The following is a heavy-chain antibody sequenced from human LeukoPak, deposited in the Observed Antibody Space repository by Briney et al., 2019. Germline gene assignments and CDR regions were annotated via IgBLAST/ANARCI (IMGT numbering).Heavy chain of an antibody. CDR2: ISGSGGGT. CDR3: ARRGAAGTYYFDY. CDR1: GFTFSSYV. J-gene: IGHJ4*02. V-gene: IGHV3-23*01. D-gene: IGHD6-13*01. Sequence: PGGSLRLSCAAPGFTFSSYVMSWVRQVPGKGLEWVSAISGSGGGTYYADSVKGRFTISRDNSKNTLYLQTTSLRAEDTALYYCARRGAAGTYYFDYWGQGTLVTVSS.